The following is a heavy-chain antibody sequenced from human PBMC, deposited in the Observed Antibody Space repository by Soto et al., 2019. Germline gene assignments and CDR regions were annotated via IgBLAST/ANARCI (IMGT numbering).Heavy chain of an antibody. V-gene: IGHV3-21*06. CDR3: ARDPSEGRVGNWFES. J-gene: IGHJ5*01. Sequence: EVQLVESGGGLVKPGGSLRLSCAASGFTCSRYGMNWLRQAPGKGLEWVASISSSTSYVYYADSVKGRFSTSRDNAKNILYLEMYALRTEDTAVYYCARDPSEGRVGNWFESWGQGTLVTVSS. CDR1: GFTCSRYG. CDR2: ISSSTSYV. D-gene: IGHD2-2*01.